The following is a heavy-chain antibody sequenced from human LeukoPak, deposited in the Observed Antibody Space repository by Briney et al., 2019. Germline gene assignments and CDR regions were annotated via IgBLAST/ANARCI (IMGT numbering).Heavy chain of an antibody. CDR1: GFTFSSYG. CDR3: ARVDDISFDRWFDS. J-gene: IGHJ5*01. V-gene: IGHV3-30*02. CDR2: IRYDGSNK. D-gene: IGHD3-9*01. Sequence: GGSLRLSCAASGFTFSSYGMHWVRQAPGKGLEWVAFIRYDGSNKYYADSVKGRFTISRDNSKNTLYLQMNSLRAEDTALYYCARVDDISFDRWFDSWGQGTLVTVSS.